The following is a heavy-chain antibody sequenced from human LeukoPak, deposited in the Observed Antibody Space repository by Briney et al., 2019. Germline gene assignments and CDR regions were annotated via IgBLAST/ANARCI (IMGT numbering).Heavy chain of an antibody. D-gene: IGHD3-22*01. V-gene: IGHV3-73*01. CDR3: RGAYSDSSGPEHYFDY. J-gene: IGHJ4*02. CDR1: GFTFSDSA. Sequence: PGGSLKLSCAASGFTFSDSAMHWVRQASAKGLDWVGRIRGKANSYTTAYAASVKGRFTISRDDSKNTAYLQMNSLKTEDTAVYYCRGAYSDSSGPEHYFDYWGQGTLVTVSS. CDR2: IRGKANSYTT.